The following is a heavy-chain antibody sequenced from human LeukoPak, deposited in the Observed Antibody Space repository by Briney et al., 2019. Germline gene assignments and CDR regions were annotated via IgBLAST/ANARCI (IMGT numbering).Heavy chain of an antibody. CDR2: IYSTGST. CDR1: AASIRNNH. Sequence: SETLSLTCTDSAASIRNNHWSWIRQPPGKGLEWIGYIYSTGSTSYNPSLKSRVTISVDTSRNQFSLNLTSVTAADTAVYYCARRFYYDGHHDSWGQGTLVTVSS. CDR3: ARRFYYDGHHDS. V-gene: IGHV4-59*08. J-gene: IGHJ4*02. D-gene: IGHD3-22*01.